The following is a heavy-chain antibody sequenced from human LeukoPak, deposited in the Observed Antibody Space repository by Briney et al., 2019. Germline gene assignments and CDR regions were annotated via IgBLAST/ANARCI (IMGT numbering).Heavy chain of an antibody. D-gene: IGHD3-22*01. CDR1: GFTFSSYW. J-gene: IGHJ4*02. CDR3: ASPEYYYDSSGYLGY. V-gene: IGHV3-74*01. CDR2: INSDGSST. Sequence: GGSLRLSCAASGFTFSSYWMHWVRQAPGKGLVWVSRINSDGSSTSYADSVKGRFTISRDDAKNTLYLQMNSLRAEDTAVYYCASPEYYYDSSGYLGYWGQGTLVTVSS.